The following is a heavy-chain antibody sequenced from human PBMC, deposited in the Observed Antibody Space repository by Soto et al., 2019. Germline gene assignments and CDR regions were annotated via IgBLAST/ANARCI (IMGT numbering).Heavy chain of an antibody. CDR3: AREPYDFWSGSGMDV. Sequence: ASVKVSCKASGYTFTSYAMHWVRQAPGQRLEWMGWINAGNGNTKYSQKFRGRVTITRDTSASTAYMELSSLRSEDTAVYYCAREPYDFWSGSGMDVWGQGTTVTVSS. D-gene: IGHD3-3*01. V-gene: IGHV1-3*01. CDR1: GYTFTSYA. CDR2: INAGNGNT. J-gene: IGHJ6*02.